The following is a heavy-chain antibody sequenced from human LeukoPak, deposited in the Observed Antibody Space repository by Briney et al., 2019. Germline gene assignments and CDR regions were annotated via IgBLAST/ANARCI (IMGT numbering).Heavy chain of an antibody. D-gene: IGHD2-2*01. CDR3: ARVPAAQNGPSDY. V-gene: IGHV4-30-4*08. CDR1: GGSISSGDYY. CDR2: IYYSGST. J-gene: IGHJ4*02. Sequence: PSETLSLTCTLSGGSISSGDYYWSWIRQPPGKGLEWIGYIYYSGSTYYNPSLKSRVTISVDTSKTQFSLKLSSVTAADTAVYYCARVPAAQNGPSDYWGQGTLVTVST.